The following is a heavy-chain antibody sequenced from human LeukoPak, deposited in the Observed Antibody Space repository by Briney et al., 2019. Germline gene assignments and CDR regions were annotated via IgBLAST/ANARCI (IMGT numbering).Heavy chain of an antibody. CDR3: ASNPNWASRGYYYYYMDV. J-gene: IGHJ6*03. V-gene: IGHV4-39*01. Sequence: PSETLSLTCTVSGGSISSNSDYWGWIRQPPGKGLEWIGSIYYSGSTYYNPSLKSRVTISVDTSKNQFSLKLSSVTAADTAVYYGASNPNWASRGYYYYYMDVWGKGTTVTVSS. CDR2: IYYSGST. CDR1: GGSISSNSDY. D-gene: IGHD7-27*01.